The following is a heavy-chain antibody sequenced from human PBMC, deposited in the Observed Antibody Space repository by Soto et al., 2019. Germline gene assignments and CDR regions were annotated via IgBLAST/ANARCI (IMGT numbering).Heavy chain of an antibody. CDR2: MYYGGSA. CDR1: GGSISSSSSY. Sequence: PSETLSLTCTVSGGSISSSSSYWGWIRQPPGKRLEWIGSMYYGGSAYYNPSLMSRVTISVDTSKNQFSLKLSSVTAADTAVYYCARLNSNYNYVEYWGQGTLVTVSS. D-gene: IGHD4-4*01. J-gene: IGHJ4*02. CDR3: ARLNSNYNYVEY. V-gene: IGHV4-39*01.